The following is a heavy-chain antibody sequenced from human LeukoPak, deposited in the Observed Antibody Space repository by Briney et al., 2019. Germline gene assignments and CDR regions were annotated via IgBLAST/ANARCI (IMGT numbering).Heavy chain of an antibody. CDR2: IFPHDSDT. D-gene: IGHD2-2*02. CDR1: GYSFMDHW. V-gene: IGHV5-51*01. Sequence: GESLKISCKGSGYSFMDHWIGWVRQMPGKGPEWMGIIFPHDSDTKYNPSFQGQVTISVDKSISTAYVQWSSLKASDTAIYYCARYGIRGCTSTNCYTSYFYYGMDVWGQGTTVTVSS. CDR3: ARYGIRGCTSTNCYTSYFYYGMDV. J-gene: IGHJ6*02.